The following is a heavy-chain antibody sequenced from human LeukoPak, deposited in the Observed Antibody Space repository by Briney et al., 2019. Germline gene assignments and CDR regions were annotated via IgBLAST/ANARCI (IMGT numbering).Heavy chain of an antibody. Sequence: GGSLRLSCAASGFTVSNNYMSWVRQAPGKGLEWVSVIYSGDNTYYAESVKGRFTISRDNSKNTLFLQMNRLRAEDTAVYYCAGRRVLDASFDYWGQGTLATVSS. CDR3: AGRRVLDASFDY. CDR1: GFTVSNNY. V-gene: IGHV3-66*02. CDR2: IYSGDNT. J-gene: IGHJ4*02. D-gene: IGHD3-16*01.